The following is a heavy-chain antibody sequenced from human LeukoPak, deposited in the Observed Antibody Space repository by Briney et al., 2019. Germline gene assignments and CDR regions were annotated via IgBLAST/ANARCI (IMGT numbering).Heavy chain of an antibody. CDR3: ARGPWDVVVPAAIGYFDY. CDR1: GGSFSGYY. V-gene: IGHV4-34*01. CDR2: INQSRST. J-gene: IGHJ4*02. D-gene: IGHD2-2*02. Sequence: PSETLSLTCAVYGGSFSGYYWSWIRQPPGKGLEWIGEINQSRSTNYNPSLKSRVTISVDTSKNQFSLKLSSVTAADTAVYYCARGPWDVVVPAAIGYFDYWGQGTLVTVSS.